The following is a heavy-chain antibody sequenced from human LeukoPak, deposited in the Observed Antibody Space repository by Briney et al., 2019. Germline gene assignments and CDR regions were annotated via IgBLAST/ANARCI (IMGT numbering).Heavy chain of an antibody. V-gene: IGHV1-69*04. CDR2: IIPILDIA. D-gene: IGHD3-22*01. CDR3: ARLDPILDYDSSYYYGAPDI. J-gene: IGHJ3*02. Sequence: SVKVSCKASGGTFSSYGISWVRQAPGQGLEWMGRIIPILDIANYAQKFQDRVAITADKSTSTAYMELRSLRSEDTAVYYCARLDPILDYDSSYYYGAPDIWGQGTVVTVSS. CDR1: GGTFSSYG.